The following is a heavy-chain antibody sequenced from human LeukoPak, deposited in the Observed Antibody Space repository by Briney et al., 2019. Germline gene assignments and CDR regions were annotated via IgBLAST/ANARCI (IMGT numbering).Heavy chain of an antibody. CDR3: ARGTTGGYSPSH. Sequence: GGSLRLSCAASGFTFSSYSMNWVRQAPGKGLEWVSSISSISSYTYHAGSVKGRFTISRDNAKNSLYLQMNSLRAEDTAVYYCARGTTGGYSPSHWGQGTLVTVSS. D-gene: IGHD5-12*01. V-gene: IGHV3-21*01. CDR2: ISSISSYT. CDR1: GFTFSSYS. J-gene: IGHJ4*02.